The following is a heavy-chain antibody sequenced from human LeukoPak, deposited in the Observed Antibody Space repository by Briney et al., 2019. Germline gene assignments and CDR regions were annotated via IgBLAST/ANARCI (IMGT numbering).Heavy chain of an antibody. Sequence: SGTLSLTCAVSGVSISSSNWWSWVRQPPGKGLEWIGEIYHSGSTNYNPSLKSRVTISVDKSKNQFSLKLSSVTAADTAVYYCARVGPRVDFWSGYYHYYYYMDVWGKGTTVTVSS. CDR2: IYHSGST. V-gene: IGHV4-4*02. CDR3: ARVGPRVDFWSGYYHYYYYMDV. J-gene: IGHJ6*03. CDR1: GVSISSSNW. D-gene: IGHD3-3*01.